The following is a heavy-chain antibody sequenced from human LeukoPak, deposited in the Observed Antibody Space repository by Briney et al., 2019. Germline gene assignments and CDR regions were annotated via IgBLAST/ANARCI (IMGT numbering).Heavy chain of an antibody. CDR1: GFTFSTYW. CDR3: ATSTYYYDS. CDR2: IKEDGSEK. Sequence: GGSLRLSCAASGFTFSTYWMNWVRQAPGKGLEWVANIKEDGSEKYYVGSVKGRFTISRDNAKNSLYLQMNSLRAEDTAVYYCATSTYYYDSWGQGTLVTVSS. V-gene: IGHV3-7*05. J-gene: IGHJ4*02.